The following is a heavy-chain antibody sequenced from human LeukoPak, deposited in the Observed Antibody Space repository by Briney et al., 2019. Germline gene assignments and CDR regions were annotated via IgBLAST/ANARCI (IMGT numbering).Heavy chain of an antibody. CDR3: ARNFPYSKLDY. CDR2: IDHSGST. J-gene: IGHJ4*02. D-gene: IGHD6-13*01. CDR1: GDFFSGSTSD. Sequence: SETLSLTCSVTGDFFSGSTSDWAWIRQPPGKGLEWIGEIDHSGSTNYNPSLKSRVTISVDTSKSQFSLQLSSVTAADTAVYYCARNFPYSKLDYWGQGTLVTVSS. V-gene: IGHV4-39*07.